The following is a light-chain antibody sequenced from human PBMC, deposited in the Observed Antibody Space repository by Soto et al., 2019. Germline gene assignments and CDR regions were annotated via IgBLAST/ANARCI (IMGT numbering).Light chain of an antibody. Sequence: IQMTHSPSALSASVGDRVSMTCRASQRVNTCLAWYQQKPGKAPTLLIYDASSLQSGVPSRFSGSGSGTEFTLTISSLQPDDFATYYCQQYQIDWTFGQGT. CDR2: DAS. CDR3: QQYQIDWT. CDR1: QRVNTC. J-gene: IGKJ1*01. V-gene: IGKV1-5*01.